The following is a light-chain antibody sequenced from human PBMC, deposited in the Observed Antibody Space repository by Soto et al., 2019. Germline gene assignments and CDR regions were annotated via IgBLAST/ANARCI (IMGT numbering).Light chain of an antibody. CDR3: MQGLSGFT. V-gene: IGKV2-28*01. CDR1: QSLLHSNGYHY. Sequence: DIVMTQSPLSLPVTPGEPASISCRSSQSLLHSNGYHYLEWYLQKPGQSPQLLIYLGSDRASGVPDRFSGSGSGTDFTLKISRVEAEDVGVYYCMQGLSGFTFGPGTKVDFK. J-gene: IGKJ3*01. CDR2: LGS.